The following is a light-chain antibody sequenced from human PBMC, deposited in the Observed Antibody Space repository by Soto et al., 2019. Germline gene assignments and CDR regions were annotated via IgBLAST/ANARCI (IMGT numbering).Light chain of an antibody. J-gene: IGLJ3*02. Sequence: QSALTQPPSAPGSPGQSVTISCTGTFNDVGDYNYVSWYQQHPGKAPKVIIYEVYKRPSGVPDRFSGSKSGKTASLTVSGLQADDEADYYCSSYVGNNNLVFGGGTKLTVL. CDR3: SSYVGNNNLV. CDR2: EVY. V-gene: IGLV2-8*01. CDR1: FNDVGDYNY.